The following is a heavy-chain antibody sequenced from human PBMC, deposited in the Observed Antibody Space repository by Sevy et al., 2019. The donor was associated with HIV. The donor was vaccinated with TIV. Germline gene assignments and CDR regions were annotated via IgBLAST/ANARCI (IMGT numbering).Heavy chain of an antibody. D-gene: IGHD6-19*01. CDR1: GYTFTSYG. J-gene: IGHJ4*02. CDR2: ISAYNGNT. Sequence: ASVKVSCKASGYTFTSYGISWVRQAPGQGLEWMGWISAYNGNTNYGQKLQGRVTMTTDTSTSTAYMELRSLRSDDTAVYYCAREQWLVLGEYYFDYWGQGTLVTVSS. V-gene: IGHV1-18*01. CDR3: AREQWLVLGEYYFDY.